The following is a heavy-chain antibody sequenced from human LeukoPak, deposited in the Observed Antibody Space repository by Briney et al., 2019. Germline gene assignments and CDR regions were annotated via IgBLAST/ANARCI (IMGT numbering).Heavy chain of an antibody. CDR2: INHSEST. CDR1: GGSFSGYY. Sequence: SETLSLTCAVYGGSFSGYYWSWIRQPPGKGLEWIGEINHSESTNYNPSLKSRVTISVDTSKNQFSLKLSSVTAADTAVYYCARGHNPTRYCSSTSCYVGGFDYWGQGTLVTVSS. CDR3: ARGHNPTRYCSSTSCYVGGFDY. V-gene: IGHV4-34*01. J-gene: IGHJ4*02. D-gene: IGHD2-2*01.